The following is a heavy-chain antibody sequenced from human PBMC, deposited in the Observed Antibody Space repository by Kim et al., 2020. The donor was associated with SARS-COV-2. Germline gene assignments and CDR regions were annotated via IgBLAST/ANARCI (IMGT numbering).Heavy chain of an antibody. CDR2: IYNSET. Sequence: SETLSLTCSVSGGSISGSYWNWIRQPPGKGLECIGYIYNSETTFNPSLKSRVTISVDTSKKQFSLDLSSVTTADTAVYYCAGGSGLLLYHWGQGTLVTVS. CDR3: AGGSGLLLYH. CDR1: GGSISGSY. J-gene: IGHJ5*02. D-gene: IGHD2-15*01. V-gene: IGHV4-59*13.